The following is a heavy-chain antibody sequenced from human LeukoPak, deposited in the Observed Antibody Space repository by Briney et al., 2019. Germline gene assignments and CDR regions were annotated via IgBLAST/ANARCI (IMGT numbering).Heavy chain of an antibody. V-gene: IGHV3-74*03. D-gene: IGHD2-2*01. CDR2: ITSDGSST. CDR1: GFTFSSYS. J-gene: IGHJ4*02. Sequence: PGGSLRLSCAASGFTFSSYSMNWVRQAPGKGLVWVARITSDGSSTTYAESVKGRFTISRDNAKNTLYLEMDSLRAGDTAVYYCARDWYHAIDYWGQGTLVTVSS. CDR3: ARDWYHAIDY.